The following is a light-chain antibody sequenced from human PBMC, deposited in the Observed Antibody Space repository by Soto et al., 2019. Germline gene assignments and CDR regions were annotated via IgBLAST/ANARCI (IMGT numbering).Light chain of an antibody. CDR3: QQCGGSPLYT. CDR2: GAS. J-gene: IGKJ2*01. CDR1: QSVNRNY. Sequence: ENGLSQSPGTVSLSPGERDTLSCGASQSVNRNYLAWYQQKPGQAPRLLIYGASNRATGIPDRFTGSGSGTDFTLTISRLEPEDFAVYYCQQCGGSPLYTFGQGTKLEIK. V-gene: IGKV3-20*01.